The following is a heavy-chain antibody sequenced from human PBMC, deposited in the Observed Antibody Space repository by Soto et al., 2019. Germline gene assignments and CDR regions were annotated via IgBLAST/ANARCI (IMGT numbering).Heavy chain of an antibody. J-gene: IGHJ6*02. Sequence: SVKVSCKASGGTFSSYAISWVRQAPGQGLEWMGGIIPIFGTANYAQKFQGRVTITADESTSTAYMELSSLRSEDTAVYYCARDKAGYSSSWSRMDVWGQGTTVTVSS. CDR3: ARDKAGYSSSWSRMDV. CDR1: GGTFSSYA. CDR2: IIPIFGTA. V-gene: IGHV1-69*13. D-gene: IGHD6-13*01.